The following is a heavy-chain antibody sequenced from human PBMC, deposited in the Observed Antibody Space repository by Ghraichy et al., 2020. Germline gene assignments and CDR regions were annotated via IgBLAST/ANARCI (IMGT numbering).Heavy chain of an antibody. D-gene: IGHD2-2*01. CDR1: GGSISSSSYY. V-gene: IGHV4-39*01. CDR2: IYYSGST. Sequence: SQTLSLTCTVSGGSISSSSYYWGWIRQPPGKGLEWIGSIYYSGSTYYNPSLKSRVTISVDTSKNQFSLKLSSVTAADTAVYYCARPFAPADAFDIWGQGTMVTVSS. J-gene: IGHJ3*02. CDR3: ARPFAPADAFDI.